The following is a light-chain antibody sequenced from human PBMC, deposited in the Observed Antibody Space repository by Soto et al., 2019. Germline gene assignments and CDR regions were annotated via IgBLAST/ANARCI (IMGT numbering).Light chain of an antibody. CDR3: QQYASSPQT. CDR2: DAS. J-gene: IGKJ1*01. V-gene: IGKV3-20*01. Sequence: EIVFTQSPSVLSLSGEERATLSFSASQTVKSSYLAWYQQKPGQAPRLLIYDASTRAAGIPDRFSASGSGTDFTLIISRLEPEDFAVYSCQQYASSPQTFGQGGKVDI. CDR1: QTVKSSY.